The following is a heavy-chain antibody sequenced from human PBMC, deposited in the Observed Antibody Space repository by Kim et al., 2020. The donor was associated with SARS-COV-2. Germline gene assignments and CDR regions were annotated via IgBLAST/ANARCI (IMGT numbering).Heavy chain of an antibody. CDR1: GGSISSSNW. V-gene: IGHV4-4*02. D-gene: IGHD6-19*01. CDR2: IYHSGST. Sequence: SETLSLTCAVSGGSISSSNWWSWVRQPPGKGLECIGEIYHSGSTNYNPSLKSRVTISVDKSKNKFSLKLSSVTAADTAVYYCARGAPRQWLVRISLTPYYYYGMDVWGQGTTVTVSS. J-gene: IGHJ6*02. CDR3: ARGAPRQWLVRISLTPYYYYGMDV.